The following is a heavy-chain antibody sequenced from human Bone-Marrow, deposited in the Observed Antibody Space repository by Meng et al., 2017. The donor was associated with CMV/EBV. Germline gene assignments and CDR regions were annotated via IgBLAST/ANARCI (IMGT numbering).Heavy chain of an antibody. Sequence: SVKVSCKASRGTFSSYTISWVRQAPGQGLEWMGRIIPILGIANYAQKFQGRVTITADKSTSTAYMELSSLRSEDTAVYYCARVIQVGLPRENNWFDPWGQGTLVTVSS. J-gene: IGHJ5*02. CDR2: IIPILGIA. CDR3: ARVIQVGLPRENNWFDP. V-gene: IGHV1-69*02. D-gene: IGHD2-21*01. CDR1: RGTFSSYT.